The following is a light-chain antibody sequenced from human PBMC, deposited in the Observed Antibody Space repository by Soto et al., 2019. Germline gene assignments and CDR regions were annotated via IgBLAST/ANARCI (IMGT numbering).Light chain of an antibody. CDR3: AAWDDSLNGFYV. CDR1: SSNIGSNT. J-gene: IGLJ1*01. V-gene: IGLV1-44*01. CDR2: SNN. Sequence: QSVLTQPPSASGTPGQRVTISCSGSSSNIGSNTVNWYQQLPGTAPQLLIYSNNQRPSGVPDRFSGSKSGTSASLAISGLQSEDEADYYCAAWDDSLNGFYVFGTGTKVTVL.